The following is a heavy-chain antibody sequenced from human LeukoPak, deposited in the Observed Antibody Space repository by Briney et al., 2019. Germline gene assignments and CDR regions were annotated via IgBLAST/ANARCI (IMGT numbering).Heavy chain of an antibody. D-gene: IGHD5-18*01. J-gene: IGHJ4*02. CDR2: ISGRGGST. CDR3: ANGGYSYGYLSFDY. CDR1: RFTFSSYE. V-gene: IGHV3-23*01. Sequence: QSGGSLTLSCAASRFTFSSYEMNWVRHAPGKGLEWVTAISGRGGSTYYADSVKARFTISRDNSKNTLYLQTNGLRAEDTAVYYCANGGYSYGYLSFDYWGQGTLVTVSS.